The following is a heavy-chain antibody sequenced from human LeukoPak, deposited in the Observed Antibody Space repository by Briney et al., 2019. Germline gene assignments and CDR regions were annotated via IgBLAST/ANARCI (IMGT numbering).Heavy chain of an antibody. D-gene: IGHD2-2*01. CDR2: ISSSGSTI. Sequence: GGSLRLSCAASGFTFSSYEMNWVRQAPGKGLEWVSYISSSGSTIYYADSVKGRFTISRDNAKNLLYLQMNSLRAEDTAVYYCARVPRYCSSTSCLYYYYMDVWGKGTTVTVSS. CDR3: ARVPRYCSSTSCLYYYYMDV. CDR1: GFTFSSYE. V-gene: IGHV3-48*03. J-gene: IGHJ6*03.